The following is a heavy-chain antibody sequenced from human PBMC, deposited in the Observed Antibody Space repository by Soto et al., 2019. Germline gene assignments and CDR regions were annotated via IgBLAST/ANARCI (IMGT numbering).Heavy chain of an antibody. CDR2: IYYSGST. J-gene: IGHJ5*02. D-gene: IGHD3-9*01. V-gene: IGHV4-59*01. Sequence: PSETLSLTCTVSGGSISSYYWSWIRQPPGKGLEWIGYIYYSGSTNYNPSLKSRVTISVDTSKNQFSLKLSSVTAADTAVYYCARDYDILTGLFDPWGQGTLVTVSS. CDR1: GGSISSYY. CDR3: ARDYDILTGLFDP.